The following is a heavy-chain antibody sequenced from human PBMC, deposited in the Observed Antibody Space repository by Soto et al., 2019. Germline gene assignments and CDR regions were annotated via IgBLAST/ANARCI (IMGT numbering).Heavy chain of an antibody. Sequence: LRLSCVASGFNFKTYGMHWVRQAPGKGLEWVANIFYDGISKYYADAVRGRFTVSRDNSKNTLDLQMNSLTAEDTAVYYCARDRQQWLTSTLDSWGQGTLVTVYS. CDR1: GFNFKTYG. J-gene: IGHJ4*02. V-gene: IGHV3-30*03. CDR3: ARDRQQWLTSTLDS. D-gene: IGHD2-8*01. CDR2: IFYDGISK.